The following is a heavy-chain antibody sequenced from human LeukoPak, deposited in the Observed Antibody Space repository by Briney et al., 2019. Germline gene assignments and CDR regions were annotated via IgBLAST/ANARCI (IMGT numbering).Heavy chain of an antibody. CDR2: AYYSGST. CDR3: ARVLDLSKRGLDAFDI. Sequence: SETLSLTCTVSGGSISSYFWSWIRQPPGKGLEWIGYAYYSGSTNYNPSLKSRVTISVDTSKKQFSLKLSSATAADTAVYYCARVLDLSKRGLDAFDIWGQGTMVTVSS. J-gene: IGHJ3*02. V-gene: IGHV4-59*01. CDR1: GGSISSYF. D-gene: IGHD3-16*01.